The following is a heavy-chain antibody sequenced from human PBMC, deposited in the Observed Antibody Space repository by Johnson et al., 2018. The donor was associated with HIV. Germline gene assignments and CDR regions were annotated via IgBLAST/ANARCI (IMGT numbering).Heavy chain of an antibody. CDR3: ARDQVVTATTDAFDI. CDR2: IYSGGST. J-gene: IGHJ3*02. Sequence: VQLVESGGGLVQPGGSLRLSCAASGFTVSSNYMSWVRQAPGKGLEWVSVIYSGGSTYYADSVMGRLTISRDNSKNTLYLQMNSLRAEDTAVYYCARDQVVTATTDAFDIWGQGTMVTVSS. V-gene: IGHV3-66*01. D-gene: IGHD2-21*02. CDR1: GFTVSSNY.